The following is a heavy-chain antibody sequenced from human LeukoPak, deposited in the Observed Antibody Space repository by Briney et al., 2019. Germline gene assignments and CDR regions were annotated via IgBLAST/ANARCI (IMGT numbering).Heavy chain of an antibody. Sequence: ASVKVSCKASGYTFTGYYKHWVRQAPGQGLEWMGRINPNSGGTNYAQKFQGRVTMTRDTSISTAYMELSRLRSDDTAVYYCARVLFRGYDWLGYWGQGTLVTVSS. D-gene: IGHD5-12*01. J-gene: IGHJ4*02. CDR1: GYTFTGYY. CDR3: ARVLFRGYDWLGY. CDR2: INPNSGGT. V-gene: IGHV1-2*06.